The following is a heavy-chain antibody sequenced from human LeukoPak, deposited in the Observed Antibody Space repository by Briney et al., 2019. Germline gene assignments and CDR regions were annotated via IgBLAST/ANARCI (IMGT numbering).Heavy chain of an antibody. Sequence: ASVKVSCKASGYTFTDYYIHWVRQAPGQGLEWMGWINPNSGVTNYAQKFQGRVTMTRDTSITTAYMELSRLRSDDTAVYYCARDLYSYGVAGEDYWGQGTLVTVSS. D-gene: IGHD5-18*01. J-gene: IGHJ4*02. CDR2: INPNSGVT. CDR3: ARDLYSYGVAGEDY. CDR1: GYTFTDYY. V-gene: IGHV1-2*02.